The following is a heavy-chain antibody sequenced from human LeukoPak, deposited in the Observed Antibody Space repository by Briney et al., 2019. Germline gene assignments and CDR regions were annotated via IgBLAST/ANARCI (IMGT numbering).Heavy chain of an antibody. Sequence: GESLKISCKGSGYSFTSYWISWVRQMPGKGLEWMGRIDPSDSYTNYSPSFQGHVTISADKSISTAYLQWSSLKASDTAMYYCARHTPITMVRGVIINYWGQGTLVTVSS. CDR3: ARHTPITMVRGVIINY. CDR2: IDPSDSYT. CDR1: GYSFTSYW. J-gene: IGHJ4*02. V-gene: IGHV5-10-1*01. D-gene: IGHD3-10*01.